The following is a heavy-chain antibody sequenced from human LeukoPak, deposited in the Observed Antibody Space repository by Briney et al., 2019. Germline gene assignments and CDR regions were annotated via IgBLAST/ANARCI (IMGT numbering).Heavy chain of an antibody. Sequence: APVKVSCKASGYTLTGYYMHWVRQAPGQGLEWMGRINPNSGGTNYAQKFQSRVTMTRNPPISTAYMALSRLRSDDTAVYYCARDRNDILTGYYKNAFDIWGQGTMVTVSS. CDR3: ARDRNDILTGYYKNAFDI. CDR2: INPNSGGT. D-gene: IGHD3-9*01. V-gene: IGHV1-2*06. J-gene: IGHJ3*02. CDR1: GYTLTGYY.